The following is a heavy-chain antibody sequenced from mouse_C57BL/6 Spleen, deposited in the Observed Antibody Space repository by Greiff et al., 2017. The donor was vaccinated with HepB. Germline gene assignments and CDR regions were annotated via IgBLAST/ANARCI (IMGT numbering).Heavy chain of an antibody. CDR2: ISSGGSYT. V-gene: IGHV5-6*01. CDR3: ARHGTLVKGGDFDV. J-gene: IGHJ1*03. Sequence: VMLVESGGDLVKPGGSLKLSCAASGFTFSSYGMSWVRQTPDKRLEWVATISSGGSYTYYPDSVKGRFTISRDNAKNTLYLQMSSLKSEDTAMYYCARHGTLVKGGDFDVWGTGTTVTVSS. CDR1: GFTFSSYG. D-gene: IGHD1-1*02.